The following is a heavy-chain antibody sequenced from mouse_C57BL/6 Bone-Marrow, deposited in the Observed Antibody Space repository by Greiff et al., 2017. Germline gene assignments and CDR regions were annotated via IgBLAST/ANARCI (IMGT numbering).Heavy chain of an antibody. V-gene: IGHV1-39*01. D-gene: IGHD1-1*01. Sequence: EVKLMESGPELVKPGASVKISCKASGYSFTDYNMNWVKQSNGKSLEWIGVINPNYGTTSYNQKFKGKATLTVDQSSRTAYMQLNSLTSEDSAVYYCAAFITTVDDYWGQGTTLTVSS. CDR1: GYSFTDYN. CDR2: INPNYGTT. J-gene: IGHJ2*01. CDR3: AAFITTVDDY.